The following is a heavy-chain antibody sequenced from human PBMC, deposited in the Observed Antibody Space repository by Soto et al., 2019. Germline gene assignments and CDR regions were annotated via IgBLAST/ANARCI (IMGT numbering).Heavy chain of an antibody. J-gene: IGHJ6*02. CDR3: AKDNRIAAAGSYYYGMDV. Sequence: GGSLRLSCAASGFTFDDYAMHWVRQAPGKGLEWVSLISWDGGCTYYADSVKGRFTISRDNSKNSLYLQMNSLRAEDTALYYCAKDNRIAAAGSYYYGMDVWGQGTTVTVSS. CDR2: ISWDGGCT. V-gene: IGHV3-43D*04. D-gene: IGHD6-13*01. CDR1: GFTFDDYA.